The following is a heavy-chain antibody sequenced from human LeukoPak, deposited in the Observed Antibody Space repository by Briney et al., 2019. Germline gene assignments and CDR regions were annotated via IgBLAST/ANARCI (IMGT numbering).Heavy chain of an antibody. CDR2: VYSTGST. CDR3: ARHVRSWFRESDY. J-gene: IGHJ4*02. Sequence: SETLSLTCTVSGASISGSTYYWGWIRQSPGRGLEWIGSVYSTGSTRYSPSFKSRVTLSVDTSTNQLSLQLTSVSAADTALYYCARHVRSWFRESDYWGQGALVTVSS. D-gene: IGHD3-10*01. CDR1: GASISGSTYY. V-gene: IGHV4-39*01.